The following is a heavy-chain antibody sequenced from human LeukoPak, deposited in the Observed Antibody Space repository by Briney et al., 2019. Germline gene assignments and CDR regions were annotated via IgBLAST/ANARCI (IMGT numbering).Heavy chain of an antibody. CDR2: IIPIFGTA. V-gene: IGHV1-69*06. CDR1: GGTFSSYA. D-gene: IGHD4-11*01. CDR3: ARDSRTVTNYYYYYMDV. J-gene: IGHJ6*03. Sequence: SVKVSCKASGGTFSSYAISWVRQAPGQGLEWMGGIIPIFGTANYAQKFQGRVTITADKSTSTAYMELSSLRSEDTAVYYCARDSRTVTNYYYYYMDVWGKGTTVTVSS.